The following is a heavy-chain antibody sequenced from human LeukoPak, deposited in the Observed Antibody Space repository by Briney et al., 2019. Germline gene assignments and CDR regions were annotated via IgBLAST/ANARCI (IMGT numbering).Heavy chain of an antibody. Sequence: GGSLRLSCAASGFTFSSYGMHWVRQAPGKGLEWVAVIWCDGSNKYYADSVKGRFTISRDNSKNTLYLQMNSLRAEDTAVYYCARDDGVSCYDYWGQGTLVTVSS. CDR3: ARDDGVSCYDY. CDR1: GFTFSSYG. D-gene: IGHD2-2*01. CDR2: IWCDGSNK. V-gene: IGHV3-33*01. J-gene: IGHJ4*02.